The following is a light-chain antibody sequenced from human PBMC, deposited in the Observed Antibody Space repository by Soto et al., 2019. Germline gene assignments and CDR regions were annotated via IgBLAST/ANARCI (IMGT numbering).Light chain of an antibody. CDR1: QSVSSY. V-gene: IGKV3-11*01. Sequence: EIVLTQSLATLSLSPGERATLSCRACQSVSSYLAWYQQKPGQAPRLLIYDASNRATGIPARFSGSGSGTDFTLTISSLEPEDFAVYYCQQLNNWPPIPPVGPGTNVDI. CDR3: QQLNNWPPIPP. J-gene: IGKJ3*01. CDR2: DAS.